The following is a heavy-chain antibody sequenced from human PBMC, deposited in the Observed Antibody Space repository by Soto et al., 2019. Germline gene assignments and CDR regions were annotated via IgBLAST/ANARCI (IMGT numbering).Heavy chain of an antibody. CDR1: GGSMSSHDYY. J-gene: IGHJ3*02. D-gene: IGHD3-10*01. V-gene: IGHV4-30-4*01. Sequence: TLSLTCTVSGGSMSSHDYYWSWIRQPPGKGLEWIGYIHNSGSTSYNPSLKSRLTISSDTSKNRFSLRLNSVTAADTALYYCATGEVRGPFDIWGQGTMVTVSS. CDR3: ATGEVRGPFDI. CDR2: IHNSGST.